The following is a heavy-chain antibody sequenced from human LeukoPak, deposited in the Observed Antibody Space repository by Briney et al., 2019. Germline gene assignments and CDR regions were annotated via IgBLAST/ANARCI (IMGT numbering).Heavy chain of an antibody. J-gene: IGHJ4*02. D-gene: IGHD6-13*01. CDR3: ARRDSSSWYGVNY. CDR1: GFTFSDYY. V-gene: IGHV3-11*01. Sequence: GGSLRVSCAASGFTFSDYYMSCIRQAPGKGLEWVSYISSSGRTIYYADSVEGRFTISRDNAKNSLFLQMNSLRAEDTAVYYCARRDSSSWYGVNYWGQGTLVTVSS. CDR2: ISSSGRTI.